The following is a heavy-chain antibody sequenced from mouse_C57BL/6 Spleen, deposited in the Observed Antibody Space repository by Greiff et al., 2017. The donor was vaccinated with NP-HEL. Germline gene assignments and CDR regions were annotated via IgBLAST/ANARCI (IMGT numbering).Heavy chain of an antibody. CDR2: ISNLAYSI. CDR1: GFTFSDYG. J-gene: IGHJ4*01. Sequence: EVMLVESGGGLVQPGGSLKLSCAASGFTFSDYGMAWVRQAPRKGPEWVAFISNLAYSIYYADTVTGRFTISRENAKNTLYLEMSSLRSEDTAMYYGARQDDYDDGYAMDYWGQGTSVTVSS. CDR3: ARQDDYDDGYAMDY. V-gene: IGHV5-15*01. D-gene: IGHD2-4*01.